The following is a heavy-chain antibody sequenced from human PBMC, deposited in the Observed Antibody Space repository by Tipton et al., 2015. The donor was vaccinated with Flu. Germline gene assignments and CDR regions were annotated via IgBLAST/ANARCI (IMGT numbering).Heavy chain of an antibody. Sequence: GSLRLSCAASGFNLSTYSMNWVRQAPGKGLEWVSSISGSGVYIYYAESVKGRLTISRDNAENSLYLQMNSLRAEDTAVYYCARAHPPAPAPYDFWSGYSPQHYGMDVWGQGTSVTVSS. J-gene: IGHJ6*01. CDR2: ISGSGVYI. D-gene: IGHD3-3*01. CDR3: ARAHPPAPAPYDFWSGYSPQHYGMDV. CDR1: GFNLSTYS. V-gene: IGHV3-21*06.